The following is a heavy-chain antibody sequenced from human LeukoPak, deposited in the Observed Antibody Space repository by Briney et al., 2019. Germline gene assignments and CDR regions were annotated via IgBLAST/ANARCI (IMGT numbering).Heavy chain of an antibody. CDR2: VKPNTGDT. V-gene: IGHV1-2*02. CDR1: GYSFTGYY. CDR3: ARADYDFWSALGYFQH. Sequence: ASVKVSCKASGYSFTGYYIHWVRQAPGQGLEWMGWVKPNTGDTQYAQKFQGRVTMTRDTSISTAYMELSRLRSDDTAVYYCARADYDFWSALGYFQHWGQGTLVTVSS. D-gene: IGHD3-3*01. J-gene: IGHJ1*01.